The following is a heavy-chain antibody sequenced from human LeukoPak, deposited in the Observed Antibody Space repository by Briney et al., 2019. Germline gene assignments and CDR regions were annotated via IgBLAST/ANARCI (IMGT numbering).Heavy chain of an antibody. V-gene: IGHV4-59*06. J-gene: IGHJ4*02. Sequence: SETLSLTCTVSGGSISSYYWSWIRQPPGKGLEWIGYIYYSGSTYYNPSLKSRVTISVDTSKNQFSLELSSVTAADTAVYYCARTYDSSGYYLDYWGQGTLVTVSS. CDR3: ARTYDSSGYYLDY. D-gene: IGHD3-22*01. CDR2: IYYSGST. CDR1: GGSISSYY.